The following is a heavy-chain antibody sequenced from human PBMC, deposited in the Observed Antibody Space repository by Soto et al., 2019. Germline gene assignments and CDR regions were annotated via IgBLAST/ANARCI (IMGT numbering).Heavy chain of an antibody. Sequence: PGGSLRLSCAASGFTFSDYYMSWIRQAPGKGLEWVSYISSSGSTIYYADSVKGRFTISRDNAKNSLYLQMNSLRAEDTAVYYCAADPYQYYDFWSGRTHWFDPWGQGTLVTVSS. CDR3: AADPYQYYDFWSGRTHWFDP. D-gene: IGHD3-3*01. CDR1: GFTFSDYY. V-gene: IGHV3-11*01. CDR2: ISSSGSTI. J-gene: IGHJ5*02.